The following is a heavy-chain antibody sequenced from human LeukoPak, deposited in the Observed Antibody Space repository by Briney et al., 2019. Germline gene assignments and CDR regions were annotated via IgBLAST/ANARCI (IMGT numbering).Heavy chain of an antibody. Sequence: GGSLRLSCAASGFTFSSYAMHWVRQAPGKGLEWVSPISSSSDYIYYADSVKGRFTISRDNARNSLYLQMKSLRAEDTAVYYCARGKTSQNIVTRKTYNWFDPWGQGTLVTVSS. D-gene: IGHD2/OR15-2a*01. CDR1: GFTFSSYA. CDR2: ISSSSDYI. V-gene: IGHV3-21*01. J-gene: IGHJ5*02. CDR3: ARGKTSQNIVTRKTYNWFDP.